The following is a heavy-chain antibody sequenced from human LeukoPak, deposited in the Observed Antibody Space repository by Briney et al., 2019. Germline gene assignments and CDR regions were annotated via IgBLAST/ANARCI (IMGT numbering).Heavy chain of an antibody. Sequence: ASVKVSCKVSGYTLTELSMHWVRQAPGKGLEWMGGFDPGDGETIYAQKFQGRVTMTEDTSTDTAYMELSSLRSEDTAVYYCATGLLWFGDLYYFDYWGQGTLVTVSS. J-gene: IGHJ4*02. D-gene: IGHD3-10*01. CDR2: FDPGDGET. CDR1: GYTLTELS. V-gene: IGHV1-24*01. CDR3: ATGLLWFGDLYYFDY.